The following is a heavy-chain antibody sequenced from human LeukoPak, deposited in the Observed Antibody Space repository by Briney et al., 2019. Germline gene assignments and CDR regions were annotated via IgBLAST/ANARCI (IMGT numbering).Heavy chain of an antibody. CDR2: INHSGST. Sequence: SETLSLTCAVYGGSFSGYYWSWIRQPPGKGLEWIGEINHSGSTNYNPSLKSRVTISVDTSKNQFSLKLSSVTAADTAVYYCARGAPGDIAAAGADYYYGMDVWGQGTRSPSP. CDR1: GGSFSGYY. CDR3: ARGAPGDIAAAGADYYYGMDV. D-gene: IGHD6-13*01. J-gene: IGHJ6*02. V-gene: IGHV4-34*01.